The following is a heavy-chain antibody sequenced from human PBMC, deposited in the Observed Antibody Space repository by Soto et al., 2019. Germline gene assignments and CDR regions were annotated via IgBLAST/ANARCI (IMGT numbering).Heavy chain of an antibody. CDR1: GGTFSSYT. CDR3: ARVELGENSGYDFDYYFDY. D-gene: IGHD5-12*01. CDR2: IIPILGIA. Sequence: ASVKVSCKASGGTFSSYTISWVRQAPGQGLEWMGRIIPILGIANYAQKFQGRVTITADKSTSTAYMELSSLRSEDTAVYYCARVELGENSGYDFDYYFDYWGQGTLVTVSS. J-gene: IGHJ4*02. V-gene: IGHV1-69*02.